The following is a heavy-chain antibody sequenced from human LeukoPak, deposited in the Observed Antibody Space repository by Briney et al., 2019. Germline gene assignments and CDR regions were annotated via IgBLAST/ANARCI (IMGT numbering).Heavy chain of an antibody. D-gene: IGHD3-9*01. CDR1: GFTFSSYG. CDR3: AKDPRPHYDILSGYFDY. J-gene: IGHJ4*02. V-gene: IGHV3-30*02. Sequence: GGSLRLFCAASGFTFSSYGMHWVRQAPGKGLEWVAFIRYDGSNKYYADSVKGRFTISRDNSKNTLYLRMNSLRAEDTAVYYCAKDPRPHYDILSGYFDYWGQGTLVTVSS. CDR2: IRYDGSNK.